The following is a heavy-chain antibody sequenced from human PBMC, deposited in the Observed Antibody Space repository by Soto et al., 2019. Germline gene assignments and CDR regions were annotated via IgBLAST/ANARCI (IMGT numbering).Heavy chain of an antibody. CDR3: ARGRGFGESQYHNWFDP. J-gene: IGHJ5*02. CDR2: IWYDGSNK. V-gene: IGHV3-33*01. D-gene: IGHD3-10*01. Sequence: GGSLRLSCAASGFTFSSYGMHWVRQAPGKGLEWVAVIWYDGSNKYYADSVKGRFTISRDNSKNTLYLQMNSLRAEDTAVYYCARGRGFGESQYHNWFDPWGQGTLVTVSS. CDR1: GFTFSSYG.